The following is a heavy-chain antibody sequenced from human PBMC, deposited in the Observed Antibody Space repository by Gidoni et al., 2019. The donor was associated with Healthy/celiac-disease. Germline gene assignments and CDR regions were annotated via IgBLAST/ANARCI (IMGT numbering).Heavy chain of an antibody. V-gene: IGHV3-43*01. CDR1: GFTFDDYT. J-gene: IGHJ4*02. D-gene: IGHD2-2*01. Sequence: EVQLVESGGVVVQPGGSLRLSCAASGFTFDDYTMHWVRQAPGKGLEWVSLISWDGGSTYYADSVKGRFTISRDNSKNSLYLQMNSLRTEDTALYYCAKGGDIVVVPAAIDYWGQGTLVTVSS. CDR3: AKGGDIVVVPAAIDY. CDR2: ISWDGGST.